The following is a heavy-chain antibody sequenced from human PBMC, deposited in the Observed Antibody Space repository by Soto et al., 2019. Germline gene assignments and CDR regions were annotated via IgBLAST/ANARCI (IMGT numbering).Heavy chain of an antibody. D-gene: IGHD1-1*01. Sequence: SETLSLTCSVSGYSISNTGYYWGWLRQAPWKGLEYIASVYYSGDTYYNPSLTRLVSMSVDTSKNQFSLQLTSVSATDTAVYFCARQDWKFRGYDFDYWGQGIQVT. CDR2: VYYSGDT. CDR3: ARQDWKFRGYDFDY. V-gene: IGHV4-39*01. J-gene: IGHJ4*02. CDR1: GYSISNTGYY.